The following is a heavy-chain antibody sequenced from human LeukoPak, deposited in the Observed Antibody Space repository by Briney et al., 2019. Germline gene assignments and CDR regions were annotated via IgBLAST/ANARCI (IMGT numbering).Heavy chain of an antibody. V-gene: IGHV3-48*01. Sequence: GGSLRLSCAASGFTFSSYSMNWVRQAPGKGLDWVSYISSSSSTIYYADSVKGRFTISRDNAKNSLYLQMNSLRAEDTAVYYCARGAGGSYHYWYFDLWGRGTLVTVSS. CDR2: ISSSSSTI. D-gene: IGHD1-26*01. CDR1: GFTFSSYS. CDR3: ARGAGGSYHYWYFDL. J-gene: IGHJ2*01.